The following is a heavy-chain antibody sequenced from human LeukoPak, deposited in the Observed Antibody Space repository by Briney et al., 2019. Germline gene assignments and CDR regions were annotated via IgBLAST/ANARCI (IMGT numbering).Heavy chain of an antibody. V-gene: IGHV3-23*01. Sequence: PGGSLRLSCAASGFTFGSYAMSWVRQAPGKGLEWVSAISGSGGSTYYADSVKGRFTISRDNSKNTLYLQMNSLRAEDTAVYYCAILSCGIAAAGTEDYWGQGTLVTVSS. CDR2: ISGSGGST. D-gene: IGHD6-13*01. CDR3: AILSCGIAAAGTEDY. CDR1: GFTFGSYA. J-gene: IGHJ4*02.